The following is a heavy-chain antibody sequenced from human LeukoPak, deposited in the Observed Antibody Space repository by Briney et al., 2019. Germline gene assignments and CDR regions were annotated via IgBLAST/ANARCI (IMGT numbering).Heavy chain of an antibody. J-gene: IGHJ4*02. CDR1: GFTLSSYG. D-gene: IGHD6-13*01. V-gene: IGHV3-33*01. Sequence: GGSLRLSCAASGFTLSSYGMHWVRQAPGKGLEWVAVIWYDGSNKYYADYVKGRFTISRDNSKNTLYLQMNSLRAEDTAVCYCARDGPGRVSPDYWGQGTLVTVSS. CDR3: ARDGPGRVSPDY. CDR2: IWYDGSNK.